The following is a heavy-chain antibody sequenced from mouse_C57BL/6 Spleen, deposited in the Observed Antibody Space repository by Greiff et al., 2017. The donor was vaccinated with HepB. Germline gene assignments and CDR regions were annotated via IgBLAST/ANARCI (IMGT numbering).Heavy chain of an antibody. Sequence: VQLQQSGAELVRPGASVKPSCKASGYTFTDYYINWVKQRPGQGLEWIARIYPGSGNTYYNEKFKGKATLTAEKSSSTAYMQLSSLTSEDSAVYFCARSGFHYAMDYWGQGTSVTVSS. V-gene: IGHV1-76*01. D-gene: IGHD3-1*01. J-gene: IGHJ4*01. CDR1: GYTFTDYY. CDR2: IYPGSGNT. CDR3: ARSGFHYAMDY.